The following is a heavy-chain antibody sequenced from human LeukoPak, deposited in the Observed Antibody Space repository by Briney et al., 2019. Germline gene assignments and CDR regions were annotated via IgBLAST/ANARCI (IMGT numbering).Heavy chain of an antibody. V-gene: IGHV3-69-1*01. J-gene: IGHJ4*02. D-gene: IGHD3-9*01. CDR1: GFTFSDYY. CDR3: ARDSPVAGDLTGY. Sequence: GGSLRLSCAASGFTFSDYYMNWVRQAPGKGLEWVSSISSSSTIYYADSVKGRFTISRDNAKNSLYLQMNSLRAEDTAVYYCARDSPVAGDLTGYWGQGTLVTVSS. CDR2: ISSSSTI.